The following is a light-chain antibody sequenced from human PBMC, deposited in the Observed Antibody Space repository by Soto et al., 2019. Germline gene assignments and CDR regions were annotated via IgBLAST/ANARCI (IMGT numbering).Light chain of an antibody. CDR1: QSVSSY. J-gene: IGKJ5*01. CDR3: QQRSAWPPVT. CDR2: DAS. V-gene: IGKV3-11*01. Sequence: EIVLTQSPATLSLSPGERATLSCRASQSVSSYLAWYQQKPGQAPTRLIYDASNRATGIPARFSGSGSGTDFTLTISGLEPEDFAVYYCQQRSAWPPVTFGQGTRLEI.